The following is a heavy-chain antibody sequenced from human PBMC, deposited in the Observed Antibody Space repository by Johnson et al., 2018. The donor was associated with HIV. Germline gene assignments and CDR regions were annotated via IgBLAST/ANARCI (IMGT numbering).Heavy chain of an antibody. V-gene: IGHV3-74*01. J-gene: IGHJ3*02. CDR3: ARRTVTALFDI. D-gene: IGHD4-17*01. CDR1: GFTFNTNW. Sequence: GGSLRLSCVGSGFTFNTNWMHWVRQAPGKGLVWVSRINSDGSSTSYADSVKGRFTISRDNAKNSLILQMNSLRDEDTAVYYCARRTVTALFDIWGQGTLVTVSS. CDR2: INSDGSST.